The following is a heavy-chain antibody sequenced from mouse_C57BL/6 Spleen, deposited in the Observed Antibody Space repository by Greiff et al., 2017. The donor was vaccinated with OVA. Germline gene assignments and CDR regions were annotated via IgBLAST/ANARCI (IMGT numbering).Heavy chain of an antibody. CDR3: ARYYGSIYFDY. Sequence: VQLQQSGPVLVKPGASVKMSCKASGYTFTDYYMNWVKQSHGKSLEWIGVINPYNGGTSYNQKFKGKATLTVDKSSSTAYMELNSLTSEDSAVYYCARYYGSIYFDYWGQGTTLTVSS. V-gene: IGHV1-19*01. J-gene: IGHJ2*01. D-gene: IGHD1-1*01. CDR1: GYTFTDYY. CDR2: INPYNGGT.